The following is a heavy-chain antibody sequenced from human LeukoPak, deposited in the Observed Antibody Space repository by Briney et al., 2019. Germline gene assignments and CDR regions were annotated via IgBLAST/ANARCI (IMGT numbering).Heavy chain of an antibody. CDR1: GFAFSSYA. D-gene: IGHD1-1*01. V-gene: IGHV3-72*01. J-gene: IGHJ4*02. Sequence: PGRSLRLSCAASGFAFSSYAMHWVRQAPGKGLEWVGRSRNKANSFTTVYAASVKGRFTISRDDSKDSLYLQMISLKTEDTAVYYCVRGYNSFDSWGQGTLVTVSS. CDR3: VRGYNSFDS. CDR2: SRNKANSFTT.